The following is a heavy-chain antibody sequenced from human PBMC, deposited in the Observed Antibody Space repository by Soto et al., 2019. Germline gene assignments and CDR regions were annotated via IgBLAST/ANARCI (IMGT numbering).Heavy chain of an antibody. D-gene: IGHD6-13*01. CDR1: GFSLSNARMG. Sequence: QVTLKESGPVLVKPTETLTLTCTVSGFSLSNARMGVSWIRQPPGKALEWLAHIFSNDEKSYSTSLKSRLTISKDTSKSQVVLTMTNMDPVDTATYYCARVMPGIATATEVRGFDYWGQGTLVTVSS. CDR3: ARVMPGIATATEVRGFDY. CDR2: IFSNDEK. V-gene: IGHV2-26*01. J-gene: IGHJ4*02.